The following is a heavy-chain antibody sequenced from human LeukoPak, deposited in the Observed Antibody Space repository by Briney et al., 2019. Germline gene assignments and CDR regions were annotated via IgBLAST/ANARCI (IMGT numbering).Heavy chain of an antibody. D-gene: IGHD3-10*01. Sequence: ASVKVSCKASGYTFTSYDINWVRQATGQGLEWMGWMNPNSGNTGYAQKFQGRVTMTRNTSISTAYMELSSLRSEDTAVYYCAREPLLWFGELLVGGGFDPWGQGTLVTVSS. J-gene: IGHJ5*02. CDR3: AREPLLWFGELLVGGGFDP. CDR2: MNPNSGNT. V-gene: IGHV1-8*01. CDR1: GYTFTSYD.